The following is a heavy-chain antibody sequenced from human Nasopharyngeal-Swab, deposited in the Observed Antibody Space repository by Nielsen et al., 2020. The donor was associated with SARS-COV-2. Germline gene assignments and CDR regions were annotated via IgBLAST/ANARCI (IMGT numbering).Heavy chain of an antibody. V-gene: IGHV3-23*01. D-gene: IGHD3-22*01. Sequence: RQPPGKGLEGVSGISGGVDSTYYADSVKGRFTISRDNSKNTLYLLMNSLRVEDTAVYYCAKAMGSVYDTSGHYNAFDIWGQGTTVTVSS. J-gene: IGHJ3*02. CDR2: ISGGVDST. CDR3: AKAMGSVYDTSGHYNAFDI.